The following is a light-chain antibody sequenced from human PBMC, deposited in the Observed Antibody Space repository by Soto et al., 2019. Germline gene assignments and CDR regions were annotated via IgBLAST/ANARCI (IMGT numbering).Light chain of an antibody. CDR1: QSINTSY. V-gene: IGKV3-20*01. CDR2: GXS. J-gene: IGKJ1*01. CDR3: QQHGISTWT. Sequence: EIGLTQSPGPLSLSRGKRATLSXRASQSINTSYLAWYQQRPGXAPRLXXDGXSSRARGIPDSFSGSGSATDFTRTISRLEPEYCEGYFLQQHGISTWTFGQGTKVDIK.